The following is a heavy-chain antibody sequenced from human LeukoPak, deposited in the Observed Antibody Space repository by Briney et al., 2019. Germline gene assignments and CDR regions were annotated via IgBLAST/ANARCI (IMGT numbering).Heavy chain of an antibody. D-gene: IGHD1-26*01. Sequence: GGSLRLSCAASGFTFSSYWMHWVRQAPGKGLVWVSRINSDGSSTSYADSVKGRFTISRDNAKNTLYLQMNSLRAEDTAVYYCASSQESGSYWHYFDYWGQGTLVTVSS. V-gene: IGHV3-74*01. CDR1: GFTFSSYW. J-gene: IGHJ4*02. CDR2: INSDGSST. CDR3: ASSQESGSYWHYFDY.